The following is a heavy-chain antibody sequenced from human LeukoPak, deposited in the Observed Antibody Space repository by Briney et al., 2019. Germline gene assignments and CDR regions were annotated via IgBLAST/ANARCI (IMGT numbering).Heavy chain of an antibody. Sequence: SQTLSLTCTVSGGSISSGSYYWSWIRQPAGKGLEWIGRIYTSGSTNYNPSLKSRVTISVDTSKNQFSLKLSSVTAADTAVYYCARALVIPLGPAVSARKLAHRFDPWGQGTLVTVSS. J-gene: IGHJ5*02. D-gene: IGHD1-1*01. CDR3: ARALVIPLGPAVSARKLAHRFDP. CDR2: IYTSGST. V-gene: IGHV4-61*02. CDR1: GGSISSGSYY.